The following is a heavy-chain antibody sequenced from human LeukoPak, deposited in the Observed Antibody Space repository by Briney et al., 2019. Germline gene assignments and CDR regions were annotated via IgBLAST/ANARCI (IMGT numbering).Heavy chain of an antibody. CDR2: ISGSGSTT. CDR1: GFTFSDCY. D-gene: IGHD6-19*01. J-gene: IGHJ4*02. CDR3: ARTRDSSGCFDF. V-gene: IGHV3-11*01. Sequence: GGSLRLSCAASGFTFSDCYMNWIRQAPGKGLEWVSYISGSGSTTYYADSVQGRFTISRDNAKNSLYLQMDSLRAEDTAVYYCARTRDSSGCFDFWGQGTLVTVSS.